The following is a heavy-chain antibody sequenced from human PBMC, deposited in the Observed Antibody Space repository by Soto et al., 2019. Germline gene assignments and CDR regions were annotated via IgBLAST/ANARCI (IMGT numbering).Heavy chain of an antibody. CDR3: ARDSRRYSSGWYGYYYYYGMDV. CDR2: ISSSSSYI. Sequence: GGSLRLSCAASGFTFSSYSMNRVRQAPGKGLEWVSSISSSSSYIYYADSVKGRFTISRDNAKNSLYLQMNSLRAEDTAVYYCARDSRRYSSGWYGYYYYYGMDVWGHGTTVTYSS. J-gene: IGHJ6*02. V-gene: IGHV3-21*01. CDR1: GFTFSSYS. D-gene: IGHD6-19*01.